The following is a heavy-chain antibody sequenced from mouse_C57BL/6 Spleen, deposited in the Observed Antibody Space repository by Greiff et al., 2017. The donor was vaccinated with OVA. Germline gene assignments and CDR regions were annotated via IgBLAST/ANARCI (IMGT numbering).Heavy chain of an antibody. CDR2: INPNNGGT. CDR1: GYTFTDYN. V-gene: IGHV1-22*01. Sequence: EVQLQQSGPELVKPGASVKMSCKASGYTFTDYNMHWVKQSHGKSLEWIGYINPNNGGTSYNQKFKGKATLTVNKSSSTAYMELRSLTSEDSAVYYCARWYYGSSYRLYWYFDVWGTGTTVTVSS. J-gene: IGHJ1*03. D-gene: IGHD1-1*01. CDR3: ARWYYGSSYRLYWYFDV.